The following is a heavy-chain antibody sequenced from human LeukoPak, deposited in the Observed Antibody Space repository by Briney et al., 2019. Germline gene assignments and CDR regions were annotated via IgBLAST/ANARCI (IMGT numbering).Heavy chain of an antibody. D-gene: IGHD2-15*01. J-gene: IGHJ4*02. V-gene: IGHV3-72*01. CDR2: IRDKANSYTT. CDR1: GFTFSDHY. CDR3: ARVRGRDSPDFDY. Sequence: GGSLRLSCAASGFTFSDHYMDWVRQAPGKGLERVCRIRDKANSYTTEYAASVTGRFTISRDDSKNSLFLQMSSLKTEDTAVYYCARVRGRDSPDFDYWGQGTLVTVSS.